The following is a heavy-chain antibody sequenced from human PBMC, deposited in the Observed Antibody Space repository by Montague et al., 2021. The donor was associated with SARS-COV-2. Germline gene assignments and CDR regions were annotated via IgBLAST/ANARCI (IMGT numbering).Heavy chain of an antibody. D-gene: IGHD2-21*01. CDR3: ARDYVEASNLIGFDD. J-gene: IGHJ4*03. CDR2: IYNTGRT. Sequence: TLSLTCSVSGGSIRSGSYYWGWIRHHAGKGLEWIGRIYNTGRTXYNPSLKSRVSMSVGTSNNQFSLNLSSLTAADTAVYYCARDYVEASNLIGFDDWGQGTLVTVSS. CDR1: GGSIRSGSYY. V-gene: IGHV4-31*03.